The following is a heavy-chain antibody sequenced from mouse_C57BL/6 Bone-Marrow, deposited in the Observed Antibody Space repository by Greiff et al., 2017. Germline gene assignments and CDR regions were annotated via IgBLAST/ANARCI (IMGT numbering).Heavy chain of an antibody. CDR1: GYTFTSYG. Sequence: QVQLKESGAELVRPGASVKLSCKASGYTFTSYGISWVKQSTGQGLEWIGEIYPRSGNTYYNEKFKGKATLTADKSSSTAYLALRSLTSEDSAVYFCALDPYDYDSSPFGYWGQGTTLTVSS. J-gene: IGHJ2*01. V-gene: IGHV1-81*01. CDR2: IYPRSGNT. CDR3: ALDPYDYDSSPFGY. D-gene: IGHD1-1*01.